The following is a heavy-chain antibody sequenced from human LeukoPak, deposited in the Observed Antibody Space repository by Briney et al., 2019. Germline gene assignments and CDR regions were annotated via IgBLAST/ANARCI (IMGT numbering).Heavy chain of an antibody. J-gene: IGHJ6*03. CDR2: ITPSGFTV. CDR3: ARFAAGGSYYYMDV. D-gene: IGHD6-25*01. V-gene: IGHV3-48*04. Sequence: GGSLRLSCAASGFTFSSHSMNWVRQAPGKGLEWLSYITPSGFTVYSDSVQGRFTISRDSAKNSVYLQMNSLRADDTAVYYCARFAAGGSYYYMDVWGKGTTVTVSS. CDR1: GFTFSSHS.